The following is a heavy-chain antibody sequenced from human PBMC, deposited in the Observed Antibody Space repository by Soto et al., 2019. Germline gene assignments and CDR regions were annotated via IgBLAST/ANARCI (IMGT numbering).Heavy chain of an antibody. CDR3: ARVDSSGCSEY. V-gene: IGHV5-51*01. CDR2: IYPGYSDT. CDR1: GYSFTSYW. Sequence: GDTLKISFEGSGYSFTSYWIGWVRQMPGKGLECMGFIYPGYSDTTYSPSFQGHVTISADKYSSTAYLQWSSLKASDTAMYYCARVDSSGCSEYWGQGTLVTVSS. D-gene: IGHD6-25*01. J-gene: IGHJ4*02.